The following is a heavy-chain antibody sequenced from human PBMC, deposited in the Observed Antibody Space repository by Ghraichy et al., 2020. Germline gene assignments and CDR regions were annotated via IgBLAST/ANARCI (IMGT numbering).Heavy chain of an antibody. D-gene: IGHD1-14*01. V-gene: IGHV4-59*01. Sequence: SETLSLTCTVSGGSLSSYCWTWIRQPPGKGLEWIGCIYYSGNTNYNPSLKSRVIISVDTSKNQFSLKLTSVTAADTAVYYCARYKPGNQRLIDYWGQGTLVTVSS. J-gene: IGHJ4*02. CDR3: ARYKPGNQRLIDY. CDR1: GGSLSSYC. CDR2: IYYSGNT.